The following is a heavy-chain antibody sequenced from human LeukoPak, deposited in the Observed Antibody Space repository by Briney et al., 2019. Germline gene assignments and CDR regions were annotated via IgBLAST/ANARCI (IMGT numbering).Heavy chain of an antibody. J-gene: IGHJ4*02. CDR1: GYSISSGYY. V-gene: IGHV4-38-2*02. D-gene: IGHD6-19*01. CDR2: IYHSGST. Sequence: SETLSLTCTVSGYSISSGYYWGWIRQPPGKGLEWIGSIYHSGSTYYNPSLKSRVTISVDASKNQFSLKLSSVTAADTAVYYCARVGAVAGTLSTHIDYWGQGTLVTVSS. CDR3: ARVGAVAGTLSTHIDY.